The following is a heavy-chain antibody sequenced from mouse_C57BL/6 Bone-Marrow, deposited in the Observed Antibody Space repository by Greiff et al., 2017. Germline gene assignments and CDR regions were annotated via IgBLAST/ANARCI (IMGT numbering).Heavy chain of an antibody. CDR2: IHLSDSDT. CDR3: ARRNGGSSYTFSWFAY. D-gene: IGHD1-1*01. V-gene: IGHV1-74*01. Sequence: PGQGLEWIGRIHLSDSDTNYNQTFKGKATLTVDKSSSTAYMQLCSLTSEDSAVYSCARRNGGSSYTFSWFAYWGQGTLVTVSA. J-gene: IGHJ3*01.